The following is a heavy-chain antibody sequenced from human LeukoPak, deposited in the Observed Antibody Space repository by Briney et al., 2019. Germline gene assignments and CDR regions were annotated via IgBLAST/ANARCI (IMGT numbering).Heavy chain of an antibody. CDR2: ISYDGSNK. Sequence: PGRSLRLSCAASGFTFSSYAMHWVRQAPGKGLEWVAVISYDGSNKYYADSVKGRFTISRDNSKNTLYLQMNSLRAEDTAVYYCTRDLGFFAFDIWGQGTMVTVSS. CDR3: TRDLGFFAFDI. V-gene: IGHV3-30-3*01. J-gene: IGHJ3*02. CDR1: GFTFSSYA. D-gene: IGHD3-3*01.